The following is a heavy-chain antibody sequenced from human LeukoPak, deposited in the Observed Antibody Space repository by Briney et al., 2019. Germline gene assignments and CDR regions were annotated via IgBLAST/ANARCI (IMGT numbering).Heavy chain of an antibody. CDR3: ARLDARCSSTSCHTYYYYGMDV. V-gene: IGHV5-51*01. Sequence: GESLQISCKGSGYSFTSYWIGWVRQMPGKGLEWMGIIYPGDSDTRYSPSFQGQVTVSADKSISTAYLQWSSLKASDTAMYYCARLDARCSSTSCHTYYYYGMDVWGQGTTVIVSS. CDR1: GYSFTSYW. J-gene: IGHJ6*02. D-gene: IGHD2-2*01. CDR2: IYPGDSDT.